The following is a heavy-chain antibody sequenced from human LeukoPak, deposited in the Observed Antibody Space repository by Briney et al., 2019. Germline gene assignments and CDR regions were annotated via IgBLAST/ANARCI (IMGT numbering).Heavy chain of an antibody. J-gene: IGHJ5*02. CDR3: ARDSIAAHPNWFDP. D-gene: IGHD6-6*01. CDR1: GFTFSSYS. Sequence: PGGSLRLSCAASGFTFSSYSMNWVRQAPGKGLGWVSSISSSSSYIYYADSVKGRFTISRDNAKNSLYLQMNSLRAEDTAVYYCARDSIAAHPNWFDPWGQGTLVTVSS. CDR2: ISSSSSYI. V-gene: IGHV3-21*01.